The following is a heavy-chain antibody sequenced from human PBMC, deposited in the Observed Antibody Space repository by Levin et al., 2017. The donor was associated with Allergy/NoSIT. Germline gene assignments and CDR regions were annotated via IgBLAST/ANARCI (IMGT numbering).Heavy chain of an antibody. V-gene: IGHV1-69*10. CDR2: IIPILGQV. Sequence: KISCKASGGTFSSYAISWVRQAPGEGLQWMGGIIPILGQVNKAQNFKGRVTLTADRLTSTVYMELSSLKSEDTAVYYCARGYSGNNGWHYHYGMAVWGQGTTVTVSS. CDR3: ARGYSGNNGWHYHYGMAV. CDR1: GGTFSSYA. D-gene: IGHD5-24*01. J-gene: IGHJ6*02.